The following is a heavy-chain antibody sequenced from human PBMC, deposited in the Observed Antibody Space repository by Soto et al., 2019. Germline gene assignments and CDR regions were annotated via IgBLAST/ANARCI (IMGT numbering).Heavy chain of an antibody. CDR3: ATESLVLLWPSDGRYHPSDAFDI. CDR1: GGTFSSYA. CDR2: IIPIFGTA. J-gene: IGHJ3*02. D-gene: IGHD3-10*01. V-gene: IGHV1-69*06. Sequence: GASVKVSCKASGGTFSSYAISWVRQAPGQGLEWMGGIIPIFGTANYAQKFQGRVTITEDTSTDTAYMELSSLRSEDTAVYYCATESLVLLWPSDGRYHPSDAFDIWGQGTMVTVSS.